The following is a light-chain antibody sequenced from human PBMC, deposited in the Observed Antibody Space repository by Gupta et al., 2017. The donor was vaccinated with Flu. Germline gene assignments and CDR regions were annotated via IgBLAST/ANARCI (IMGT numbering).Light chain of an antibody. V-gene: IGKV1-12*01. CDR1: QHIGSW. Sequence: PSNVSASVGDRVSITCRARQHIGSWLAWYQKKPGQAPKVLIYAASSLQSGVPSRFSGSGYGTDFTLTISSLQPEDFATYFCQQAKSFPLSFGGGTKVEMK. J-gene: IGKJ4*01. CDR3: QQAKSFPLS. CDR2: AAS.